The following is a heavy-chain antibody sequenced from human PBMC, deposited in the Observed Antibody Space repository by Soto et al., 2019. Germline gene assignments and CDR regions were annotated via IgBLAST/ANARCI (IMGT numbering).Heavy chain of an antibody. Sequence: GASVKVSCKASGGTFSSYAISWVLQAPGQGLEWMGGIIPIFGTANYAQKFQGRVTITADKSTSTAYMELSSLRSEDTAVYYCATPTVTSPEYFQHWGQGTLVTVSS. V-gene: IGHV1-69*06. CDR2: IIPIFGTA. J-gene: IGHJ1*01. D-gene: IGHD4-17*01. CDR3: ATPTVTSPEYFQH. CDR1: GGTFSSYA.